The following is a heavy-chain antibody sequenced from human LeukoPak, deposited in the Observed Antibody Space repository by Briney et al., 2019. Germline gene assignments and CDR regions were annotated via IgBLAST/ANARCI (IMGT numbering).Heavy chain of an antibody. CDR2: MDYSGST. Sequence: GSLRLSCAASGFTFSSYAMSWVRQPPGKGLEWVGSMDYSGSTHYNSSLKSRVTISVDTSKNQFSLKVNSVTAADTAVYYCAGRLTSDYWGQGTLVTVSS. CDR3: AGRLTSDY. V-gene: IGHV4-38-2*01. CDR1: GFTFSSYA. J-gene: IGHJ4*02.